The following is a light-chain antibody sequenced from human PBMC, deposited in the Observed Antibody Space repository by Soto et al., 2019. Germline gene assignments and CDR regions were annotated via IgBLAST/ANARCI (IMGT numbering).Light chain of an antibody. Sequence: IVLIQSPGTLSWSPGERASLSCRASQTGSNSYLAWYQHKSGQAPRLLIYGVYTRASGIPDRFSGSGSGTDFTLTISRLEPEDFAVYYCQQYGSSPFFGQGTRLEIK. CDR1: QTGSNSY. V-gene: IGKV3-20*01. J-gene: IGKJ5*01. CDR3: QQYGSSPF. CDR2: GVY.